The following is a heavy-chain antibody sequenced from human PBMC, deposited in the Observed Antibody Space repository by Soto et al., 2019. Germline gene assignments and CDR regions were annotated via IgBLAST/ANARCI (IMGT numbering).Heavy chain of an antibody. CDR3: AREDSYGYFNDY. CDR1: GASVSSNY. J-gene: IGHJ4*02. D-gene: IGHD5-18*01. Sequence: SETLSLTCAVSGASVSSNYMNWIRQPPGKGLEWIGYIYYSGSTYYNPSLKSRVTISVDTSKNQFSLKLSSVTAADTAVYYCAREDSYGYFNDYWGQGTLVTVSS. CDR2: IYYSGST. V-gene: IGHV4-59*06.